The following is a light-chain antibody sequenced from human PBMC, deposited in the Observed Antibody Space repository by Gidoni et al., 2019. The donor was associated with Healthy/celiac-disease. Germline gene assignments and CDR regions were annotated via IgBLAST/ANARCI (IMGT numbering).Light chain of an antibody. CDR2: WAS. CDR3: QQYYSTPLT. Sequence: DIVMTQSPDSLAVSLGERATINCKSSQSVLYSSNNKNYLAWYQQKPGQPPKLLIYWASTRESGVPDRFSDSGSGTDFTLTISSLQDEDVAVYYCQQYYSTPLTFGGGTKVEIK. J-gene: IGKJ4*01. V-gene: IGKV4-1*01. CDR1: QSVLYSSNNKNY.